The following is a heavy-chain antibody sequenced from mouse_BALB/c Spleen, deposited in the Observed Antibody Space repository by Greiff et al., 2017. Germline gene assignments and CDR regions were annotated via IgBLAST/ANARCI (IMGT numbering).Heavy chain of an antibody. V-gene: IGHV4-1*02. CDR3: ARFYGYDAMDY. CDR2: INPDSSTI. CDR1: GFDFSRYW. J-gene: IGHJ4*01. Sequence: EVKLQESGGGLVQPGGSLKLSCAASGFDFSRYWMSWVRQAPGKGLEWIGEINPDSSTINYTPSLKDKFIISRDNAKNTLYLQMSKVRSEDTALYYCARFYGYDAMDYWGQGTSVTVSS. D-gene: IGHD1-2*01.